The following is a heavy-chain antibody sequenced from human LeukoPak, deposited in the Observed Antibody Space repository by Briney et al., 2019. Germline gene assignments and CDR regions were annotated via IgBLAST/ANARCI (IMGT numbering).Heavy chain of an antibody. V-gene: IGHV3-23*01. CDR1: GFTFSSYG. J-gene: IGHJ4*02. CDR3: ASGSYSDY. D-gene: IGHD1-26*01. CDR2: ISGSGGST. Sequence: GGSLRLSCAASGFTFSSYGMSWVRQAPGKGLEWVSAISGSGGSTYYADSVKGRFTISRDNAKNSLYLQMNSLRAEDTAVYYCASGSYSDYWGQGTLVTASS.